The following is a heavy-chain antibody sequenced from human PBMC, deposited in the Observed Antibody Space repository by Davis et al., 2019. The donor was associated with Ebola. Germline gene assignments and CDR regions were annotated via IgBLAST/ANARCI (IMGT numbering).Heavy chain of an antibody. Sequence: GESLKISCAASGFTFTSYSMTWVCQAPGKGLEWVSGISGSDSSTYYADSVKGRFTFSRDNSKNTLYLQMNSLRAEDTAVYYCAKGSLYGSRSITAGMDVWGQGTTVTVSS. CDR1: GFTFTSYS. D-gene: IGHD4-17*01. CDR3: AKGSLYGSRSITAGMDV. CDR2: ISGSDSST. J-gene: IGHJ6*02. V-gene: IGHV3-23*01.